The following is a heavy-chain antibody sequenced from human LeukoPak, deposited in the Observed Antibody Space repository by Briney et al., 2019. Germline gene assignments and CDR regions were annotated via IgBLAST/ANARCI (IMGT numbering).Heavy chain of an antibody. Sequence: PGGSLRLSCAASGFTFSSYEMNWVRQAPGKGLEWISYISLSTTSIYYADSVKGRFTISRDNAKNSLYLQMNSLRAEDTAVYYCARDSTTVTVCYYYYYMYVWGKGTTVTVSS. D-gene: IGHD4-17*01. CDR2: ISLSTTSI. J-gene: IGHJ6*03. CDR3: ARDSTTVTVCYYYYYMYV. V-gene: IGHV3-48*03. CDR1: GFTFSSYE.